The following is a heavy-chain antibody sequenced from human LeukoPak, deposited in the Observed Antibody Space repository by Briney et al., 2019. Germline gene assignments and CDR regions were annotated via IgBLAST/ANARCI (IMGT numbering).Heavy chain of an antibody. Sequence: ASVKVSCKASGYTFTTLDINWVRQAPGQGLEWMGWISAYNGNTNYAQKLQGRVTMTTDTSTSTAYMELRSLRSDDTAVYYCARPLGVRYYYYGMDVWGQGTTVTVSS. CDR3: ARPLGVRYYYYGMDV. V-gene: IGHV1-18*01. D-gene: IGHD3-16*01. J-gene: IGHJ6*02. CDR2: ISAYNGNT. CDR1: GYTFTTLD.